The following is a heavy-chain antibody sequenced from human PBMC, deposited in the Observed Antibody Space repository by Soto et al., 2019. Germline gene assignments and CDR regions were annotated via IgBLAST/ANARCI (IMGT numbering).Heavy chain of an antibody. CDR3: AKGGVGAFEI. CDR1: GFTFSSYG. V-gene: IGHV3-30*18. Sequence: QVQLVESGGGVVQPGRSLRLSCAASGFTFSSYGMHWVRQAPGKGLEWVAVISDDGSNKYYADSVKGRFTISRDNSKNTLYLQMNSLRAEDTAVYYCAKGGVGAFEIWGHGTMVTVSS. D-gene: IGHD1-26*01. CDR2: ISDDGSNK. J-gene: IGHJ3*02.